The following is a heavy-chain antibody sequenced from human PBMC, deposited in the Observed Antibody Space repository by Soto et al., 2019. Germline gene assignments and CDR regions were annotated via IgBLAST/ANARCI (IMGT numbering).Heavy chain of an antibody. V-gene: IGHV4-59*08. J-gene: IGHJ4*02. CDR3: ARYPRLDC. Sequence: SDTLSLTCTVSGGSISGYFWSWLRHLSGKQLEPIVHSYYTGSTNYNPSLRSRVTIAIDTSKNQFSLQLSSVTAADTAVYFCARYPRLDCWGQGTLVTVST. CDR1: GGSISGYF. CDR2: SYYTGST.